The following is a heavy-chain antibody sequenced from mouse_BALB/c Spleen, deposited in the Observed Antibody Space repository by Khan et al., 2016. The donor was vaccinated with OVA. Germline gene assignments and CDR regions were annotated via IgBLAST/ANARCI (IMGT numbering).Heavy chain of an antibody. CDR2: INYSRNT. V-gene: IGHV3-2*02. CDR3: ARKDYYDYDPFPY. J-gene: IGHJ3*01. Sequence: EVQLQESGPGLVKPSQSLSLTCTVTGYSITSEYAWNWIRQFPGNKLEWMGYINYSRNTRFNPSLKSRTSITRDTSKNQFFLQLNSVTTEDTATYYCARKDYYDYDPFPYWGQGTLVTVSA. D-gene: IGHD2-4*01. CDR1: GYSITSEYA.